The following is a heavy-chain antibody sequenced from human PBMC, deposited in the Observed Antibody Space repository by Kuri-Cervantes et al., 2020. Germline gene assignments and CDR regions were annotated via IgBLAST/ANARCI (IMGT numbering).Heavy chain of an antibody. CDR1: GFTFSSYA. D-gene: IGHD1-26*01. CDR3: AKSSGVGATGSFFFDY. J-gene: IGHJ4*01. V-gene: IGHV3-30-3*02. Sequence: GESLKILCAASGFTFSSYAMHWVRQAPGKGLEWVAVISYDGSNKYYADSVKGRFTISRDNSKNTLYLQMNSLIPEDTAVYFCAKSSGVGATGSFFFDYWGHGTLVTVSS. CDR2: ISYDGSNK.